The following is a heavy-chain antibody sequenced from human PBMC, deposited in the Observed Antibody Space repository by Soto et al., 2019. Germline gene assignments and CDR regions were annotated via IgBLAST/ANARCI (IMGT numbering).Heavy chain of an antibody. CDR2: INHSGST. J-gene: IGHJ6*03. CDR1: GGSFSGYY. CDR3: ATGRNCSSTSSYYYYMDV. V-gene: IGHV4-34*01. D-gene: IGHD2-2*01. Sequence: PSETLSLTCAVYGGSFSGYYWSWIRQPPGKGLEWIGEINHSGSTNYNPSLKSRVTISVDTSKNQFSLKLSSATAADTAVYYCATGRNCSSTSSYYYYMDVWGKGTTVTVSS.